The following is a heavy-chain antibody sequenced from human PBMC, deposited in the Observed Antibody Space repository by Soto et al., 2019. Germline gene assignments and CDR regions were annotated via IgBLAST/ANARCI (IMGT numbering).Heavy chain of an antibody. CDR1: GFTLSRYW. CDR3: ARCDFWSGYLYYYYYGMDV. CDR2: IKQDGSEK. V-gene: IGHV3-7*01. J-gene: IGHJ6*02. D-gene: IGHD3-3*01. Sequence: GGSLRPPCSASGFTLSRYWNSWVRPAPGKGVEWVANIKQDGSEKYYVDSVKGRFTISRDNAKNSLYLQMNSLRAEDTAVYYCARCDFWSGYLYYYYYGMDVWGQGTTVTVSS.